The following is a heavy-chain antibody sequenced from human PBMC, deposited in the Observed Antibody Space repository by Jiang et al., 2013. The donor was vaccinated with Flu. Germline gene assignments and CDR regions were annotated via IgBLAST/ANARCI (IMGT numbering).Heavy chain of an antibody. J-gene: IGHJ5*02. Sequence: SLTCTVSGGSISSGDYYWSWIRQPPGKGLEWIGYIYYSGSTYYNPSLKSRVTISVDTSKNQFSLKLSSVTAADTAVYYCAREDGGMATIDPWGQGTLVTVSS. CDR1: GGSISSGDYY. V-gene: IGHV4-30-4*01. CDR2: IYYSGST. D-gene: IGHD5-24*01. CDR3: AREDGGMATIDP.